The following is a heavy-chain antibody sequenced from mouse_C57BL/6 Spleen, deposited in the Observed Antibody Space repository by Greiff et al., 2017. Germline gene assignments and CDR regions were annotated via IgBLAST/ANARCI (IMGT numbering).Heavy chain of an antibody. CDR3: ARRDLTGLYWYVDV. D-gene: IGHD4-1*01. Sequence: QVQLQQCGAELARPGASVKLSCKASGYTFTSYGISWVKQRTGQGLDWIGEIYPRSGNTSYTEKFQGKATLTADKSSSTAYMELRSLTSEDSAVYFCARRDLTGLYWYVDVWGTGTTVTVSS. V-gene: IGHV1-81*01. CDR2: IYPRSGNT. J-gene: IGHJ1*03. CDR1: GYTFTSYG.